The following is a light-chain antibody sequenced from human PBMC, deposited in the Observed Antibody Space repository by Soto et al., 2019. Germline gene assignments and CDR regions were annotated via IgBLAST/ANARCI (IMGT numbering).Light chain of an antibody. CDR3: QQRTNWPGT. Sequence: IVLTQSPATLSLSPGERATLSCRASQSVSSYLAWYQQKPGQAPRLLIFDASNRATGIPARFSGSGSGTDFNLTISSLEPEDFAVYYCQQRTNWPGTFGQGTKVDIK. V-gene: IGKV3-11*01. CDR1: QSVSSY. J-gene: IGKJ1*01. CDR2: DAS.